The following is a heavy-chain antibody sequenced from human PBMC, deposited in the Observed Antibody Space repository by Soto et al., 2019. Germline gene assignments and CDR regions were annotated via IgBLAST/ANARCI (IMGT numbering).Heavy chain of an antibody. CDR3: ARGGFSKYYY. D-gene: IGHD4-4*01. V-gene: IGHV1-18*01. Sequence: QVQLVQSGAEVKKPGASVKVSCKASGYTFSYYGISWVRQAPGQGLEWMGWISTSNGHTNYAQKVQGRITMSTDTSTNTAYMELRSLRSDDTAVYYCARGGFSKYYYWGQGTAVTVSS. J-gene: IGHJ4*02. CDR1: GYTFSYYG. CDR2: ISTSNGHT.